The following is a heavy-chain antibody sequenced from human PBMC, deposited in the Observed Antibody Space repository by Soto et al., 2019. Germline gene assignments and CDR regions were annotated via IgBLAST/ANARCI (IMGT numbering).Heavy chain of an antibody. CDR2: IDPSDSYI. V-gene: IGHV5-10-1*01. Sequence: PGESLKISCQGSGYSFTSYWITWVRQMPGKGLEWMGRIDPSDSYINYSPYFQGHVTISVDRSISTAYLQWSSLKASDTAMYYCTRRGDFSTVDVWGKGTTVNVSS. CDR1: GYSFTSYW. CDR3: TRRGDFSTVDV. J-gene: IGHJ6*04. D-gene: IGHD3-3*01.